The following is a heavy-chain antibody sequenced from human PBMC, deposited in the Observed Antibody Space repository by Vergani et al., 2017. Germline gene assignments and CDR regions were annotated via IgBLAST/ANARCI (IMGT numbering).Heavy chain of an antibody. Sequence: EVQLVQSGAEVKKPGESLKISCQISGYSFTKYWIVWVRQMPGKGLEWMGIIHPADSDTEYSPSFQGQVTMSVDKSISTAYLQRSSLRASDSAMYYCSRLYGRDSSGSKYFDYGGQGTLVTVSS. CDR2: IHPADSDT. J-gene: IGHJ4*02. V-gene: IGHV5-51*01. CDR3: SRLYGRDSSGSKYFDY. D-gene: IGHD3-22*01. CDR1: GYSFTKYW.